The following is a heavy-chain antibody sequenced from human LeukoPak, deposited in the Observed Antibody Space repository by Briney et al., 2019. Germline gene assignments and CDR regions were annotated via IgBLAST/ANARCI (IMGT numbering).Heavy chain of an antibody. J-gene: IGHJ4*02. V-gene: IGHV3-21*01. CDR1: GFTFSSYS. Sequence: GRSLRLSCAASGFTFSSYSMNWVRQAPGKGLEWVSSISSSSSYIYYADSVKGRFTISRDNAKNPLYLQMNSLRAEDTAVYYCARDEGLTIFGVAYFDYWGQGTLVTVSS. CDR3: ARDEGLTIFGVAYFDY. D-gene: IGHD3-3*01. CDR2: ISSSSSYI.